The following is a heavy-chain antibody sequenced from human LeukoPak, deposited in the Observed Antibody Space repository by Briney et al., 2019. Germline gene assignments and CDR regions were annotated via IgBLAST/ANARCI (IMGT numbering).Heavy chain of an antibody. CDR3: ARQNYFDSSGLDY. CDR1: GGTFSSYA. CDR2: ISVYNGNT. V-gene: IGHV1-18*01. Sequence: ASVKVSCTASGGTFSSYAISWVRQAPGQGLEWMGWISVYNGNTNYAQKLQGRVTMTTDTSTSTAYMDLRSLRSDDTAVYYCARQNYFDSSGLDYWGQGTLVTVSS. D-gene: IGHD3-22*01. J-gene: IGHJ4*02.